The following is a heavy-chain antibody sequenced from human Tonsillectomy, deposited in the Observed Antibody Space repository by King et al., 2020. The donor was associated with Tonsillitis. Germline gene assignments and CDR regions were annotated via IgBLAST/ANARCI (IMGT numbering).Heavy chain of an antibody. CDR3: ARGGGDFWSGYFDY. CDR2: IYYSGST. J-gene: IGHJ4*02. Sequence: VPLQESGPGLVKPSETLSLTCTVSGGSISSYYWSWIRQPPGKGLEWIGYIYYSGSTNYNPSLKSRVPISVDTSKNQFSLKLSSVTAADTAVYYCARGGGDFWSGYFDYWGQGTLVTVSS. CDR1: GGSISSYY. D-gene: IGHD3-3*01. V-gene: IGHV4-59*01.